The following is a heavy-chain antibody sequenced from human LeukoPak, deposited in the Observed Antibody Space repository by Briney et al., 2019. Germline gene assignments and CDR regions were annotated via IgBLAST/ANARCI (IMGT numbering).Heavy chain of an antibody. CDR1: GFTFSSYS. D-gene: IGHD1-20*01. Sequence: GGSLRLSCAASGFTFSSYSVNWVRQAPGKGLEWISYITSSSGTTCYADSVKGRFTVSRDNAKNSLYLQMNSQRAEDTAVYYCARDHNWSFDYWGQGILVTVSS. CDR2: ITSSSGTT. CDR3: ARDHNWSFDY. V-gene: IGHV3-48*04. J-gene: IGHJ4*02.